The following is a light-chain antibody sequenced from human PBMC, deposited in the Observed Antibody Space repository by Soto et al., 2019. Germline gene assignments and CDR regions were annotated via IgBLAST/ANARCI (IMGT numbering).Light chain of an antibody. CDR1: ESIQSY. CDR3: QQSYRTPYT. J-gene: IGKJ2*01. V-gene: IGKV1-39*01. CDR2: AAS. Sequence: DVQMTQSPSSLSASVGDRVTITCRASESIQSYLNWYQQKPGKAPNLLIYAASTLQSGVPSRFSGSGSGTDFTLTISSLQPEDFATYYWQQSYRTPYTFGQGTNLEIK.